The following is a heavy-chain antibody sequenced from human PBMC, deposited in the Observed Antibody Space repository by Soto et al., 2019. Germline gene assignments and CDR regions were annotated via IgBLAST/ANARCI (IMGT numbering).Heavy chain of an antibody. V-gene: IGHV1-18*04. Sequence: ASVKISCRPCAYTFTRYGISWARQVTGQGLEWMGWISAYNGNTNYAQKLQGRVTMTTDTSTSTAYMELRSLRSDDTAVYYCARDRPLLGYDILTGDTWFDPWGQGTLVTVSS. CDR1: AYTFTRYG. CDR2: ISAYNGNT. J-gene: IGHJ5*02. D-gene: IGHD3-9*01. CDR3: ARDRPLLGYDILTGDTWFDP.